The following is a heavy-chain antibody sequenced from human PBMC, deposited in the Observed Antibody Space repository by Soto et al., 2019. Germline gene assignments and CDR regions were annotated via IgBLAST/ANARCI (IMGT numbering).Heavy chain of an antibody. D-gene: IGHD5-18*01. J-gene: IGHJ4*02. CDR3: ATMAEDTAMVDFDY. V-gene: IGHV4-30-4*01. CDR1: GGSISSGDYY. Sequence: SETLSLTCTVSGGSISSGDYYWSWIRQPPGKGLEWIGCIYYSGSTYYNPSLKSRVTISVDTSKNQFSLKLSSVTAADTAVYYCATMAEDTAMVDFDYWGQGTLVTVSS. CDR2: IYYSGST.